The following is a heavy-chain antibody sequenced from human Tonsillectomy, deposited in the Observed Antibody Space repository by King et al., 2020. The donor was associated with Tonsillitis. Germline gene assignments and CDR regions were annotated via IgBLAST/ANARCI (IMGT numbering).Heavy chain of an antibody. J-gene: IGHJ5*02. Sequence: VQLVESGGGLVRPGGSLRLSCAASGFSFSDYYMHWIRQAPGKGLEWVSYISDSGSYIYYADSVKGRFTISRDNAKNSLFLQMNSLGAEDTAVYYCARGELEYCSGGSCDILHNWFDPWGQGTLVTVSS. CDR3: ARGELEYCSGGSCDILHNWFDP. D-gene: IGHD2-15*01. CDR2: ISDSGSYI. V-gene: IGHV3-11*01. CDR1: GFSFSDYY.